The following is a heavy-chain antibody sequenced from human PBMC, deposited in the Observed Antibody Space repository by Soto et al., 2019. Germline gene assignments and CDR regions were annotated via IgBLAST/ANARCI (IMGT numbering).Heavy chain of an antibody. V-gene: IGHV5-51*01. CDR2: IYPGDSDT. CDR3: ARTRSFTLGFYYDGMDV. CDR1: GYSFASYW. D-gene: IGHD6-6*01. J-gene: IGHJ6*02. Sequence: GESLKISCKGSGYSFASYWIGWVRQMPGKDLEWMGIIYPGDSDTRYSPSFQGQVTISADKSLRTAYLQWTSLKASDTALYYCARTRSFTLGFYYDGMDVWGQGTTVTVSS.